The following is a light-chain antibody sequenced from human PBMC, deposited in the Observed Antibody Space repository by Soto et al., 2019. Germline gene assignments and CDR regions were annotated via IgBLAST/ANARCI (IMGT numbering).Light chain of an antibody. V-gene: IGKV3-15*01. J-gene: IGKJ5*01. CDR3: QHYNNWPPIT. CDR1: QSVSSN. Sequence: EIVMTQSPATLSVSPGERATLSCRAGQSVSSNLAWYQQKPGQAPRLLIYGASTRATGIPARFSGSGSGTDFTLTISSLQSEDFAVYYCQHYNNWPPITFGQGTRLEIK. CDR2: GAS.